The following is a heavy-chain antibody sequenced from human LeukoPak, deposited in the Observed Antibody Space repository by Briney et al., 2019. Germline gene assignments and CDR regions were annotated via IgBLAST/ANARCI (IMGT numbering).Heavy chain of an antibody. D-gene: IGHD6-13*01. CDR3: ARDRGSSWYDLIDY. J-gene: IGHJ4*02. Sequence: GGSLRLSCAASGFTFSSYWMHWVRQAPGKGLVWVPRINSDGSSTSYADSVKGRFTISRDNAKNTLYLQMNSLRAEDTAVYYCARDRGSSWYDLIDYWGQGTLVTVSS. CDR1: GFTFSSYW. V-gene: IGHV3-74*01. CDR2: INSDGSST.